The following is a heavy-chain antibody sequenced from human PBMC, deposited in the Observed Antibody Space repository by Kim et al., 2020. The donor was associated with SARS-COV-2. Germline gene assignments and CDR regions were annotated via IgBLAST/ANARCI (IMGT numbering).Heavy chain of an antibody. V-gene: IGHV4-61*02. CDR1: GGPINIGNYY. Sequence: SETLSLTCSVSGGPINIGNYYWSWIRQPAGKGLESIGRIYTNGVTGYKPSLESRVTISLDTSKNQFSLNLHSVTAADTAVYYCAREPAGIWGQGILVTVSS. CDR2: IYTNGVT. J-gene: IGHJ4*02. CDR3: AREPAGI.